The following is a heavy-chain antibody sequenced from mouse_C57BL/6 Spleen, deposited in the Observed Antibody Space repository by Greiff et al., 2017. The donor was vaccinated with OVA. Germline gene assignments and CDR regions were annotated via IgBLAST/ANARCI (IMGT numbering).Heavy chain of an antibody. J-gene: IGHJ1*03. CDR1: GYSITSGYY. Sequence: EVKLQESGPGLVKPSQSLSLTCSVTGYSITSGYYWNWIRQLPGNKLEWMGYISYDGSTNYNPSLKNRISITRDTSKNQFFLKLNSVTTEDTATYYCARGEYFDVWGTGTTVTVSS. CDR3: ARGEYFDV. CDR2: ISYDGST. V-gene: IGHV3-6*01.